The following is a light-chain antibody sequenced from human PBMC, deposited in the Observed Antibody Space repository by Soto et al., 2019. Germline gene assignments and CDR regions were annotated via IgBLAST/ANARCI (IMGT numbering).Light chain of an antibody. V-gene: IGLV2-14*01. CDR2: EVG. CDR3: SSYAHSSIYV. Sequence: QSVLTQPASVSGSPGQSITISCTGTSSDVGYYNYVSWYQQHPGKAPKLMIYEVGYRPSGVSIRFSGYKSGNTASLTISGLQADDEADYYCSSYAHSSIYVFGTGTKLTVL. J-gene: IGLJ1*01. CDR1: SSDVGYYNY.